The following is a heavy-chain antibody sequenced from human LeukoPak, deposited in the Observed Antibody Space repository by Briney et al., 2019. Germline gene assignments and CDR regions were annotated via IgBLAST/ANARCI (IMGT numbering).Heavy chain of an antibody. J-gene: IGHJ4*02. CDR3: AKADAKSGSYQRDPFDY. D-gene: IGHD1-26*01. V-gene: IGHV3-33*06. Sequence: PGRSLRLSCVASGFTFSSYGMHWVRQAPGKGLEWVAVIWYDGSNKYYADSVKGRFTISRDNSKNTLYLQMNSLRAEDTAVYYCAKADAKSGSYQRDPFDYWGQGTLVTVSS. CDR1: GFTFSSYG. CDR2: IWYDGSNK.